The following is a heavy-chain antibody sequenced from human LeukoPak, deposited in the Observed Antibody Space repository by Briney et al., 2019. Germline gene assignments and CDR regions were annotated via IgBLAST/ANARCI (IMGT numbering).Heavy chain of an antibody. V-gene: IGHV3-33*01. CDR2: IWYDESNK. CDR3: ARDGFSSSSYGRALDY. J-gene: IGHJ4*02. Sequence: AGGSLRLSCAASGFSSYGMHWVRQAPGKGLEWVAVIWYDESNKYYADSVKGRFTISRDNSRNTRYLQMNSLRAEDTAVYYCARDGFSSSSYGRALDYWCQGTLVTVSS. CDR1: GFSSYG. D-gene: IGHD6-13*01.